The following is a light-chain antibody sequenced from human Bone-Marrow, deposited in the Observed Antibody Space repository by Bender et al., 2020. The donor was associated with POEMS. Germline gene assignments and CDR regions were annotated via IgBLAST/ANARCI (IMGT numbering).Light chain of an antibody. V-gene: IGLV1-44*01. J-gene: IGLJ3*02. CDR3: AAWDDSLSGFWV. CDR2: TND. CDR1: SSNIGSNA. Sequence: QSVLTQPPSASGTPGQRVTISCSGRSSNIGSNAVSWYQQLPGTAPKLLIYTNDQRPSGVSDRFSGSRTGTSASLAISGLQSGDEGDYYCAAWDDSLSGFWVFGGGTKLTVL.